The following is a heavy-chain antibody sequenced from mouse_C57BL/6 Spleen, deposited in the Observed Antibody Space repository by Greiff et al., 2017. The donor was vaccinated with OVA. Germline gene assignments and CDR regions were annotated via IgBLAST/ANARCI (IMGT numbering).Heavy chain of an antibody. CDR3: AREGSSLYAMDY. CDR1: GYAFTNYL. V-gene: IGHV1-54*01. J-gene: IGHJ4*01. CDR2: INPGSGGT. D-gene: IGHD6-2*01. Sequence: VQLQQSGAELVRPGTSVKVSCKASGYAFTNYLIEWVKQRPGQGLEWIGVINPGSGGTNYNEKFKGKATLTADKSSSTAYMQLSSLTSEDSAVYFCAREGSSLYAMDYWGQGTSVTVSS.